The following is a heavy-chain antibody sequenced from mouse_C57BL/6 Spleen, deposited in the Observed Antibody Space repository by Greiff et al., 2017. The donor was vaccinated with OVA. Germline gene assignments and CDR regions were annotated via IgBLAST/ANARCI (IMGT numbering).Heavy chain of an antibody. Sequence: EVQLQESGPGLVKPSQSLSLTCSVTGYSITSGYYWNWIRQFPGNKLEWMGYISYDGSNNYNPSLKNRISITRDTSKNQFFLKLNSVTTEDTATYYCARERDAMDYWGQGTSVTVSS. J-gene: IGHJ4*01. CDR2: ISYDGSN. CDR1: GYSITSGYY. CDR3: ARERDAMDY. V-gene: IGHV3-6*01.